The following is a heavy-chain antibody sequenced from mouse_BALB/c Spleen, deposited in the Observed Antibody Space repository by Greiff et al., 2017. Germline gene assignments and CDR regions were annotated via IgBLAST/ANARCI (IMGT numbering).Heavy chain of an antibody. CDR3: ARHDSLLRLLAY. V-gene: IGHV5-6*01. CDR1: GFTFSSYG. Sequence: EVMLVESGGDLVKPGGSLKLSCAASGFTFSSYGMSWVRQTPDKRLEWVATISSGGSYTYYPDSVKGRFTISRDNAKNTLYLQMSSLKSEDTAMYYCARHDSLLRLLAYWGQGTLVTVSA. CDR2: ISSGGSYT. D-gene: IGHD1-2*01. J-gene: IGHJ3*01.